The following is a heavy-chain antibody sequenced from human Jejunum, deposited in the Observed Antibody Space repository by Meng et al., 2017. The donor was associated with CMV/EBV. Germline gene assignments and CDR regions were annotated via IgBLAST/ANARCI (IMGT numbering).Heavy chain of an antibody. V-gene: IGHV3-11*06. Sequence: HVHLVESVGGLVKPGGSLRLSCEASGFTFDDYYMNWIRQAPGKGLEWVSSVSSVSSYTNYADSVKGRFTISRDNSKTLLYLQMNSLSAEDTAVYYCARYISLPSVDTASAFDYWGQGTLVTVSS. D-gene: IGHD5-18*01. J-gene: IGHJ4*02. CDR1: GFTFDDYY. CDR3: ARYISLPSVDTASAFDY. CDR2: VSSVSSYT.